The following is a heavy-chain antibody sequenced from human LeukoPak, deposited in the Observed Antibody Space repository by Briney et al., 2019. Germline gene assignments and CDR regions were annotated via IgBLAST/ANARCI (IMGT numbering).Heavy chain of an antibody. CDR2: INPNSGGT. V-gene: IGHV1-2*02. J-gene: IGHJ5*02. CDR3: ARGEGDTAMVTDWFDP. CDR1: GYTFTGYY. Sequence: ASVKVSCKASGYTFTGYYMHWVRQAPGQGPEWMGWINPNSGGTNYAQKFQGRVTMTRDTSISTAYMELSRLRSDDTAVYYCARGEGDTAMVTDWFDPWGQGTLVTVSS. D-gene: IGHD5-18*01.